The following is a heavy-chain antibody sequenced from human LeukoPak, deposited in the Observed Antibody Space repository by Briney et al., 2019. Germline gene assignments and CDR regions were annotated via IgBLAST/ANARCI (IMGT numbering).Heavy chain of an antibody. CDR3: ATSYGSGLDNWFDP. V-gene: IGHV4-34*01. Sequence: PSETLSLTCAVYGGSFSGYYWSWIRQPPGKGLEWIGEINHSGSTNYNPSLKSRVTISVDTSKNQFSLKLSSVTAADTAVYYCATSYGSGLDNWFDPWGQGTLVTVSS. CDR1: GGSFSGYY. D-gene: IGHD3-10*01. J-gene: IGHJ5*02. CDR2: INHSGST.